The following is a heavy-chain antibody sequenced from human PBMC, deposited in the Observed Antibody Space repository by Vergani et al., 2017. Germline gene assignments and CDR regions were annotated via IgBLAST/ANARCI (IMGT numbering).Heavy chain of an antibody. D-gene: IGHD4-23*01. CDR1: GFTFSSYG. Sequence: QVQLVESGGGVVQPGGSLRLSCAASGFTFSSYGMHWVRQAPGKGLEWVAFIRYDGSNKYYADSVKGRFTISRDNSKNTLYLQMNSLRAEDTAVYYCAKDGPGTDYGGNSAYYGMDVWGQGTTVTVSS. V-gene: IGHV3-30*02. CDR3: AKDGPGTDYGGNSAYYGMDV. CDR2: IRYDGSNK. J-gene: IGHJ6*02.